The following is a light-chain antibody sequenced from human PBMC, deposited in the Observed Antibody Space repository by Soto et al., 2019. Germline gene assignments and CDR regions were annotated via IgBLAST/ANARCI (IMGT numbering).Light chain of an antibody. CDR1: QTISTW. CDR2: DVS. CDR3: QHYNTFWT. J-gene: IGKJ1*01. Sequence: DIQMTQSPSTLSASVGDRVTITCRASQTISTWLAWYQQKPGKAPKLLIYDVSSLESGVPSRFSGSGSGTEFTLTISSLQPDDFATYYCQHYNTFWTFGQGTKVEIK. V-gene: IGKV1-5*01.